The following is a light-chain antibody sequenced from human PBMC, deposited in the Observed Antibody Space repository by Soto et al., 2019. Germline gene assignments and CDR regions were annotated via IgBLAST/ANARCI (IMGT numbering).Light chain of an antibody. CDR3: MQGTHWPPMYT. Sequence: DVVMTQSPLSLPVTLGQPASISCRSSQSLVYSDGNTYLNWFQQRPGQSPRRLIYKVSNRDSGVPDRFSGSGSGTDFTLKISRVDAEDVGVYYCMQGTHWPPMYTFGQGTKLEIK. V-gene: IGKV2-30*01. CDR1: QSLVYSDGNTY. CDR2: KVS. J-gene: IGKJ2*01.